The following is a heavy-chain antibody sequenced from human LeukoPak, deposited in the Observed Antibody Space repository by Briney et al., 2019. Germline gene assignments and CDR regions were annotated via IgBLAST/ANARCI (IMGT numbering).Heavy chain of an antibody. CDR1: GYTLTELS. CDR3: ARDLKYCSTTSCQFDP. CDR2: FDPEDGET. D-gene: IGHD2-2*01. J-gene: IGHJ5*02. V-gene: IGHV1-24*01. Sequence: GPSVKVSCKVSGYTLTELSMHWVRPAPGKGLEWMGGFDPEDGETIYAQKFQGRVTMTRDTSTSTVYMELSSLRSEDTAVYYCARDLKYCSTTSCQFDPWGQGTLVTVSS.